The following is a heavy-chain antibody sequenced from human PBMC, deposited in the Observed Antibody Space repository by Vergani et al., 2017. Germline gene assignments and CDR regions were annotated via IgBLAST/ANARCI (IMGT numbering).Heavy chain of an antibody. V-gene: IGHV3-23*01. CDR3: AKDRGYCSSTTCLWALDG. D-gene: IGHD2-2*01. J-gene: IGHJ4*02. CDR1: GFTFSSFV. Sequence: EVNLLESGGGLVQPGGSVRLSCEDSGFTFSSFVMSWVRQAPGKGLEWVAAISDTGSVTYHADSVKGRFTISRDNSKNTLYLQMDNLRAEDTATYYCAKDRGYCSSTTCLWALDGWGQGTLVTVSS. CDR2: ISDTGSVT.